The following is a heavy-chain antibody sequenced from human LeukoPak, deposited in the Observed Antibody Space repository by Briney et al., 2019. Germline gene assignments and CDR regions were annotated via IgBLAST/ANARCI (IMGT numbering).Heavy chain of an antibody. Sequence: SETLSLTCTVSGGSISSGGYYWSWIRQHPGKGLEWIGYIYYSGSTYYNPSLKSRVTISVDTSKNQFSLKLSPVTAADTAVYYCARVSDHYDSSGYGLFDYWGQGTLVTVSS. CDR1: GGSISSGGYY. CDR2: IYYSGST. CDR3: ARVSDHYDSSGYGLFDY. V-gene: IGHV4-31*03. D-gene: IGHD3-22*01. J-gene: IGHJ4*02.